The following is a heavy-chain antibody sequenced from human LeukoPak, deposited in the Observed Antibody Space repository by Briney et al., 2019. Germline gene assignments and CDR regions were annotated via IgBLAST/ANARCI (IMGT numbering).Heavy chain of an antibody. V-gene: IGHV4-59*01. D-gene: IGHD1-1*01. J-gene: IGHJ4*02. CDR1: GGSISSYY. Sequence: PSETLSLTCTVSGGSISSYYWSWIRQPPGKGLEWIGYIYYSGSTNYNPSLKSRVTISVDTSKNQFSLKLSSVTAADTAVYYCARAGTTGSFDYWGKGTLVTVSS. CDR3: ARAGTTGSFDY. CDR2: IYYSGST.